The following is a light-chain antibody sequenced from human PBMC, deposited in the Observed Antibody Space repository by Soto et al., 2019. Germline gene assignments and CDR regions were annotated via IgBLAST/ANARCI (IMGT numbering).Light chain of an antibody. CDR2: DVS. CDR1: SSDVGGYNY. V-gene: IGLV2-11*01. CDR3: CSYAGNSLWV. Sequence: QSALTQPRSVSGSPGQSVTISCTGTSSDVGGYNYVSWYQQHPGKAPKLMIYDVSKWSSGVPDRFSGSKSGNTASLTISGLQAEDEADYYCCSYAGNSLWVFGGGTQLTVL. J-gene: IGLJ3*02.